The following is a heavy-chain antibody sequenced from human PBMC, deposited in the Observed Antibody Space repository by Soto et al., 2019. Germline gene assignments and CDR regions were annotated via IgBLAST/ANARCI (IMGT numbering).Heavy chain of an antibody. CDR3: AKDRNYPRDQFHY. J-gene: IGHJ4*02. CDR2: ISANGQGI. CDR1: GFTFSTYA. V-gene: IGHV3-23*01. Sequence: GGSLRLSCAASGFTFSTYALSWVRQAPGKGLEWVSAISANGQGIYYADSVRGRFTISRDNSKNTIFLHMDSLRAEDTAVYYCAKDRNYPRDQFHYWGQGTLVTV. D-gene: IGHD1-7*01.